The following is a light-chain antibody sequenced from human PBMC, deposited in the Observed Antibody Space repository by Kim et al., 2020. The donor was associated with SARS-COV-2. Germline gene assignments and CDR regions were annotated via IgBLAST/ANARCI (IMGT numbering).Light chain of an antibody. CDR3: QSYDSSLSASV. Sequence: RVTISCTGSSSNSGAGYDVHWYQQLPGTAPKLLIYGNTNRPSGVPDRFSGSKSGTSASLAITGLQAEDEADYYCQSYDSSLSASVFGGGTKLTVL. CDR1: SSNSGAGYD. V-gene: IGLV1-40*01. CDR2: GNT. J-gene: IGLJ2*01.